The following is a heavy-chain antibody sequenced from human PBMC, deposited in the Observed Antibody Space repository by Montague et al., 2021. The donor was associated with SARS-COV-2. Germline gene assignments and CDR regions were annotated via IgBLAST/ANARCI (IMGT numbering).Heavy chain of an antibody. V-gene: IGHV4-4*07. CDR3: ARDLGGIDV. CDR2: IYSSGNA. D-gene: IGHD3-10*01. CDR1: GGSINYYY. Sequence: SETLSLTCTVSGGSINYYYWHWLRQSAAKGLEWIGRIYSSGNANYSPSLKSRVTMSVDTSKNQFSLNLRSATAADTALYYCARDLGGIDVWGQGTTVIVSS. J-gene: IGHJ6*02.